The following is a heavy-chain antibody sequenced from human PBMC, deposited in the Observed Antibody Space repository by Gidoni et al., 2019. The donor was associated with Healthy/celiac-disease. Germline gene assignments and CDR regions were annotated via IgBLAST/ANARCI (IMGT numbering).Heavy chain of an antibody. CDR3: AKSVSEYSSGWYGD. V-gene: IGHV5-51*01. D-gene: IGHD6-19*01. CDR1: GYSFASYW. Sequence: VQLVQSGAEVKKPGESLKISCKVSGYSFASYWNGWVRQMPGEGLEWMGIIYPGESDARYSPYFQGQVTISTDKSISTAYLQWSSLKASDTAMYYCAKSVSEYSSGWYGDWGQGTLVTVSS. J-gene: IGHJ4*02. CDR2: IYPGESDA.